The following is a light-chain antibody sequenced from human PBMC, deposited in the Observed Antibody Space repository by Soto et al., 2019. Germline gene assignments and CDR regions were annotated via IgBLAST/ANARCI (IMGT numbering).Light chain of an antibody. V-gene: IGKV1-13*02. CDR1: QGISSA. CDR3: QQFNSYPRT. Sequence: AIQLTQSPSSLSASVGDRVTITCRASQGISSALAWYQQKPGKAPKLLIYDASSLESGVPSRFSGRGSGTDFTLTISSLKPEDFATYYCQQFNSYPRTFVQGTKLEIK. CDR2: DAS. J-gene: IGKJ2*01.